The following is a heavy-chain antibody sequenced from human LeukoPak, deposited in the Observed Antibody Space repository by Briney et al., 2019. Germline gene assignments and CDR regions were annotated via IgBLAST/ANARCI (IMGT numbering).Heavy chain of an antibody. CDR2: IYSGGST. D-gene: IGHD3-22*01. V-gene: IGHV3-66*01. Sequence: PGGSLRLSCAASGFTVSSNYMSWVRQAPGKGLEWVSVIYSGGSTYYSDSVKGRFTISRDNSKNTLYLQMNSLRAEDTAVYYCARRYYYDSSGYYDNWFDPWGQGTLVTVSS. J-gene: IGHJ5*02. CDR3: ARRYYYDSSGYYDNWFDP. CDR1: GFTVSSNY.